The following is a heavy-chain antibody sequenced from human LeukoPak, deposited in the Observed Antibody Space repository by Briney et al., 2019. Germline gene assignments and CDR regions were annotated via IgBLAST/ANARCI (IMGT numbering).Heavy chain of an antibody. J-gene: IGHJ5*02. D-gene: IGHD6-6*01. CDR3: ARGQAARNWFDP. V-gene: IGHV1-2*02. Sequence: ASVKVSCKASGYTFTGYYMHWVRQAPGQGLEWMGWINPNSGGTNYAQKFEGRVTMTRDTSISTAYLELSRLRSDDTAVYYCARGQAARNWFDPWGQGTLVTVSS. CDR2: INPNSGGT. CDR1: GYTFTGYY.